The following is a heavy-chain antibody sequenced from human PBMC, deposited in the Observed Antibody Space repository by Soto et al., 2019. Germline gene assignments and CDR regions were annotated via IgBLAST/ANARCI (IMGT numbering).Heavy chain of an antibody. J-gene: IGHJ6*02. CDR3: AKATPIWFGELLSPYYYYYGMAV. D-gene: IGHD3-10*01. CDR1: ISSYY. V-gene: IGHV4-59*01. Sequence: ISSYYWSWIRQPPGKGLEWIGYIYYSGSTNYNPSLKSRVTISRDNSKNTLYLQMNSLRAEDTAVYYCAKATPIWFGELLSPYYYYYGMAVWGQGTTVTVSS. CDR2: IYYSGST.